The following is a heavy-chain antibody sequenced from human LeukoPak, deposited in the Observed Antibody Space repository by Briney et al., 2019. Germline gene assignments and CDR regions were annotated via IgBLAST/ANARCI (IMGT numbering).Heavy chain of an antibody. V-gene: IGHV3-23*01. J-gene: IGHJ4*02. D-gene: IGHD3-10*01. CDR3: AKDRGYTTGRDFDF. CDR1: GFTFGNYP. CDR2: VSANGVST. Sequence: GGSLRLSCAASGFTFGNYPFSWVRQAPGKGLEWVSVVSANGVSTLYANSVKGRFTISRDNFVNTLYLQMGSLRAEDTAVYYCAKDRGYTTGRDFDFWGQGALVTVSS.